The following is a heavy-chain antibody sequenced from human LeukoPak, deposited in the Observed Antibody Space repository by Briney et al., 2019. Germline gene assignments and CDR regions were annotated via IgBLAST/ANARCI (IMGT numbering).Heavy chain of an antibody. Sequence: PGGSLRLSCAASGFTFSSYSMNWVRQAPGKGLEWVSSISSSSSYIYYADSVKGRFTISRDNAKNSLYQQMNSLRAEDTAVYYCARDDAVAGLSFDYXGQGTLVXVS. CDR1: GFTFSSYS. CDR3: ARDDAVAGLSFDY. V-gene: IGHV3-21*01. J-gene: IGHJ4*02. D-gene: IGHD6-19*01. CDR2: ISSSSSYI.